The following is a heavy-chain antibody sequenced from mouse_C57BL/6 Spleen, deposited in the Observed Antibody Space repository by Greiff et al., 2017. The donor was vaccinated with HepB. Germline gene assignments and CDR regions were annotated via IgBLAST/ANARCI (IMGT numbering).Heavy chain of an antibody. V-gene: IGHV1-39*01. D-gene: IGHD2-1*01. CDR1: FYSFTDYN. CDR3: ARAGGDYGNLDY. CDR2: INPNYGTT. Sequence: NPFSSFNISFNSSFYSFTDYNMNWVNHINGKILEWIGVINPNYGTTSYNQKFKGKATLTVDQSSSTAYMQLNSLTSEDSAVYYCARAGGDYGNLDYWGQGTTLTVSS. J-gene: IGHJ2*01.